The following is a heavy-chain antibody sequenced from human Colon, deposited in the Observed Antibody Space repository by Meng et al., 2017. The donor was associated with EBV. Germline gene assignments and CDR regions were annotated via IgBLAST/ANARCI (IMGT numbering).Heavy chain of an antibody. Sequence: QGRPRGAGPGWVARPGTPSRPGAGSVGTTSSSKDYGWRWGRQPPGKGLEWIGEIHHDGGTNYKPSLKSRVTMSVDRAKNQLSLDLISVTAADTAVYYCARGSYCIWASWGQGPLVTVSS. D-gene: IGHD3-10*01. CDR2: IHHDGGT. J-gene: IGHJ5*02. V-gene: IGHV4-4*03. CDR3: ARGSYCIWAS. CDR1: VGTTSSSKDYG.